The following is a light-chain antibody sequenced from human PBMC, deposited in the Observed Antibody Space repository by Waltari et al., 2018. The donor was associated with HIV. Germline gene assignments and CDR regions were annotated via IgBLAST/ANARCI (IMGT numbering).Light chain of an antibody. J-gene: IGKJ4*02. CDR2: WAS. CDR3: QQYYSTPRT. CDR1: PSVLYSPNNTNY. V-gene: IGKV4-1*01. Sequence: DIVMTQSPDSLAVSLGERATINCKSSPSVLYSPNNTNYLAWYQHTPRQPPNLLSYWASTRGSGVPDRFSGSGSGTDFTLTFSSLQAEDVAVYDCQQYYSTPRTFGGGTKVEIK.